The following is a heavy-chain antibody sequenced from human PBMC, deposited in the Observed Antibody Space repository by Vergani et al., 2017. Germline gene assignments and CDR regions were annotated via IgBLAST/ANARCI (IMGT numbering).Heavy chain of an antibody. CDR3: ARDVAAAGRYYYYYGMDV. D-gene: IGHD6-13*01. V-gene: IGHV3-7*01. Sequence: VDLIESGGGVVQPGGSLRLSCRASGFNFKDYGMHWVRQAPGKGLEWVANIKQDGSEKYYVDSVKGRFTISRDNAKNSLYLQMNSLRAEDTAVYYSARDVAAAGRYYYYYGMDVWGQGTTVTVSS. CDR1: GFNFKDYG. J-gene: IGHJ6*02. CDR2: IKQDGSEK.